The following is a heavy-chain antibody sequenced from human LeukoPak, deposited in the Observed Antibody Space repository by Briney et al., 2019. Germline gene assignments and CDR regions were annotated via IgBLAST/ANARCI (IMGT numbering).Heavy chain of an antibody. CDR3: ARKAGDY. J-gene: IGHJ4*02. CDR2: IYSSGST. Sequence: SETLSLTCTVSGASISAFHWTWFRQPAGKGLEWIGLIYSSGSTLFNPSLKSQVAMSVDLTKNQLSLKLTSVTAADTAMYYCARKAGDYWGRGTLVTVSS. V-gene: IGHV4-4*07. CDR1: GASISAFH.